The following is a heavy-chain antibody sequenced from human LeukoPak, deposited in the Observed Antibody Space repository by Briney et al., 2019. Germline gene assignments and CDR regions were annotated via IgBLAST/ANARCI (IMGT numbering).Heavy chain of an antibody. Sequence: QRGGSLRLSCAASGFTVSSNLMTWVRQPPEKGLEWVSFIHNCRNTYFADSVKGRCTISRENSRNTLYLQMNSLRPEDTAVYCCARDAYNWNDENYGMDVWGQGTTVTVSS. CDR3: ARDAYNWNDENYGMDV. CDR1: GFTVSSNL. J-gene: IGHJ6*02. V-gene: IGHV3-66*03. CDR2: IHNCRNT. D-gene: IGHD1-1*01.